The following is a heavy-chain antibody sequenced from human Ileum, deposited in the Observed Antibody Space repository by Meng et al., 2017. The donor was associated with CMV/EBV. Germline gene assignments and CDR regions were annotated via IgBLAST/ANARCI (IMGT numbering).Heavy chain of an antibody. J-gene: IGHJ6*01. Sequence: GESLKISCAASGFTFSDYAMTWVRQAPGKGLEWVSTITCAGSTYYADSVKGRFTISRDNSKNTLFLQMNSLRGEDTALYYCATNPLYTNDYYAMDVFGQGIT. V-gene: IGHV3-23*01. CDR1: GFTFSDYA. CDR2: ITCAGST. CDR3: ATNPLYTNDYYAMDV. D-gene: IGHD2-8*01.